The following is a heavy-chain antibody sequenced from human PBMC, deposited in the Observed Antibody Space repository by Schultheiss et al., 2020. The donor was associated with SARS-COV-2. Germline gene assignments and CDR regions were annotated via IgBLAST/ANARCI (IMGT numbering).Heavy chain of an antibody. J-gene: IGHJ4*02. CDR3: ARESVGSSSFGY. CDR2: IYYSGST. CDR1: GGSISSGGYY. V-gene: IGHV4-31*03. D-gene: IGHD6-6*01. Sequence: SQTLSLTCTVSGGSISSGGYYWSWIRQHPGKGLEWIGYIYYSGSTYYNPSLKSRVTILVDTSKNQFSLKLSSVTAADTAVYYCARESVGSSSFGYWGQGTLVTVSS.